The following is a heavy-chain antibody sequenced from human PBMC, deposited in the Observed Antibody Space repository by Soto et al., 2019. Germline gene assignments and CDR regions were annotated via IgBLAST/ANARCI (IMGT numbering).Heavy chain of an antibody. J-gene: IGHJ4*02. V-gene: IGHV3-30-3*01. D-gene: IGHD6-19*01. Sequence: PGGSLRLSCAASGFTFSSYAMHWVRQAPGKGLEWVAVISYDGSNKYYADSVKGRFTISRDNSKNTLYLQMNSLRAEDTAVYYCARITGDSSGPYYFDYWGQGTLVTVSS. CDR1: GFTFSSYA. CDR2: ISYDGSNK. CDR3: ARITGDSSGPYYFDY.